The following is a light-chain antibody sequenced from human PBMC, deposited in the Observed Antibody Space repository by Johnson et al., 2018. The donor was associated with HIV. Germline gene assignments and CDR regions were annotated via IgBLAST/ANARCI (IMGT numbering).Light chain of an antibody. CDR2: DNN. Sequence: QSVLTQPPSVSAAPGQKVTISCSGSSSNIGKNYVSWYQQLPGTAPKLLICDNNKRPSGIPDRFSGSKSGTSATLGITGLQTGDEADYYCGTWDSSLSAGLFGTGTKVTVL. V-gene: IGLV1-51*01. J-gene: IGLJ1*01. CDR3: GTWDSSLSAGL. CDR1: SSNIGKNY.